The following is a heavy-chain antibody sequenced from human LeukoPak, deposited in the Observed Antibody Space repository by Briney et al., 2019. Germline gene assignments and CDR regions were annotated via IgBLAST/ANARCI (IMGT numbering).Heavy chain of an antibody. D-gene: IGHD3-22*01. CDR3: AREGEYYYDSSGYWQIDY. Sequence: PSETLSLTCTVSGGSISSSNWWSWVRQPPGKRLEWIGEIYHSGSTYYNPSLKSRVTISVDTSKNQFSLKLSSVTAADTAVYYCAREGEYYYDSSGYWQIDYWGQGTLVTVSS. J-gene: IGHJ4*02. CDR2: IYHSGST. CDR1: GGSISSSNW. V-gene: IGHV4-4*02.